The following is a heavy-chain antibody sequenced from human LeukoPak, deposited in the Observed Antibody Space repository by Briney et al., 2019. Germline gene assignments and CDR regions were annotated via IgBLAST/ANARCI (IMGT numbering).Heavy chain of an antibody. Sequence: GGSLRLSCAASGFTFNNYAMNWVRQAPGKGTEWVSSISGAVGSTYYADSVKGRFTVSRDNSKNTLDLQMNSLRAEDTAVYYCARGPKSTWPYNWFDPWGQGTLVTVSS. CDR3: ARGPKSTWPYNWFDP. CDR1: GFTFNNYA. J-gene: IGHJ5*02. CDR2: ISGAVGST. V-gene: IGHV3-23*01.